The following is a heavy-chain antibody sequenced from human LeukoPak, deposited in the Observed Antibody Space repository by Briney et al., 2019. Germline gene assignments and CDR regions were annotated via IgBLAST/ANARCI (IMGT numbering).Heavy chain of an antibody. D-gene: IGHD5-24*01. V-gene: IGHV1-18*01. Sequence: ASVKVSFKASGYTFTSYGISWVRQAPGQGLEWMGWISPYNGNTNYAQKLQGRVTMTTDTSTTTAYMELRSLRSDDTAVYYCAREMATTVNHFDYWGRGTLVTVSS. CDR3: AREMATTVNHFDY. CDR2: ISPYNGNT. CDR1: GYTFTSYG. J-gene: IGHJ4*02.